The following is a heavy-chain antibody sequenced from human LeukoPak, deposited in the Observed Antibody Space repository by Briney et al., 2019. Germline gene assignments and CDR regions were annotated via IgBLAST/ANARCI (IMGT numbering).Heavy chain of an antibody. Sequence: TGGPLSLSCAASGFTFGSYAMQWVRQAPGKGREWVAVISSDGSNKYYADSVKGRFTISRDNSKKTLYLQMNSLRAEDTAVYYCARGSSWFDYWGQGTLVTVSS. J-gene: IGHJ4*02. CDR1: GFTFGSYA. CDR3: ARGSSWFDY. V-gene: IGHV3-30-3*01. D-gene: IGHD6-13*01. CDR2: ISSDGSNK.